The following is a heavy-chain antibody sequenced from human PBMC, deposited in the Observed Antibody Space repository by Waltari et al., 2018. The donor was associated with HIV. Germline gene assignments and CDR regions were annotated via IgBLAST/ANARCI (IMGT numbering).Heavy chain of an antibody. CDR1: GFKFDDYA. V-gene: IGHV3-9*01. Sequence: EVQLVESGGGVVQPGGSLRLSCAAPGFKFDDYAMQWVRQAPGKGLGWVSGISGNSDTIGYADSVQGRFTISRDNAKNSLALRMNSLRAEDTALYYCVKVGMTTVTSYAIDIWGQGTMVTVSS. CDR2: ISGNSDTI. CDR3: VKVGMTTVTSYAIDI. J-gene: IGHJ3*02. D-gene: IGHD4-17*01.